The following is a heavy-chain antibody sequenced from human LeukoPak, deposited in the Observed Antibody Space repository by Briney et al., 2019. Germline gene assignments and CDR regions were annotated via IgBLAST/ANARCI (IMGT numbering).Heavy chain of an antibody. CDR2: IRYDGSKK. J-gene: IGHJ4*02. V-gene: IGHV3-30*02. CDR3: AKDHGDGDYVDY. Sequence: GGSLRLSCEASGFTFSSYGVHWVRQAPGKGLEWVAFIRYDGSKKYYADSVKGRFTISRDNSKNTLYLQNNSLRAEDTAVYYCAKDHGDGDYVDYWGQGTLVTVSS. CDR1: GFTFSSYG. D-gene: IGHD3-16*01.